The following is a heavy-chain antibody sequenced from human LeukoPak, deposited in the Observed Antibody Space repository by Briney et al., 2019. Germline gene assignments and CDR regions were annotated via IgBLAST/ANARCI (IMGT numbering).Heavy chain of an antibody. Sequence: GASVKVSCKASGYTFTGYYMHWVRQAPGQGLEWMGWINPNSGGTNYAQKLQGRVTMTTDTSTSTAYMELRSLRSDDTAVYYCARDMPITMVRGEAFDIWGQGTMVTVSS. V-gene: IGHV1-2*02. CDR1: GYTFTGYY. J-gene: IGHJ3*02. CDR3: ARDMPITMVRGEAFDI. CDR2: INPNSGGT. D-gene: IGHD3-10*01.